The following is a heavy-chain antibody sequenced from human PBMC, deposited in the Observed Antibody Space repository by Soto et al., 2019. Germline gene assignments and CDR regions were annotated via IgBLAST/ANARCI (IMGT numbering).Heavy chain of an antibody. CDR3: AGSSSWYDVLFDY. J-gene: IGHJ4*02. V-gene: IGHV1-58*01. Sequence: SVKVSCKTSGFTFSSSAVHWVRQARGHRLQWIGWIDVSSANANYAQMLQERVTISRDTSTSTVYMELSSLRSEDTAVYYCAGSSSWYDVLFDYWGQGTLVTVSS. CDR2: IDVSSANA. D-gene: IGHD6-13*01. CDR1: GFTFSSSA.